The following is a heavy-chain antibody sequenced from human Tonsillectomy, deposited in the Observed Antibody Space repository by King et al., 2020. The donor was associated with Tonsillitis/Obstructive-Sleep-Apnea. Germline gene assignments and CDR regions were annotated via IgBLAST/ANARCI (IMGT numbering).Heavy chain of an antibody. CDR2: ISSSSSYI. CDR3: ARDRYCSSTSCCGPYNDAFDI. J-gene: IGHJ3*02. CDR1: GFTFSSYS. Sequence: VQLVESGGGLVKPGGSLRLSCAASGFTFSSYSMNWVRQAPGKGLEWVSSISSSSSYIYYADSVKGRFTISRDNAKNSLYLQMNSLRAEDTAVYYCARDRYCSSTSCCGPYNDAFDIWGQGTMVTVSS. V-gene: IGHV3-21*01. D-gene: IGHD2-2*01.